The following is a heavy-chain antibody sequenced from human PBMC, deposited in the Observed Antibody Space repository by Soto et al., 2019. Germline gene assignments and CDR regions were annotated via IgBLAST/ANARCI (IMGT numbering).Heavy chain of an antibody. V-gene: IGHV4-31*03. CDR3: ARYGYDILTGYYFY. Sequence: SETLSLTCTVSGGSISSGGYYWSWIRQHPGKGLEWIGYIYYSGSTYYNPSLKSRVTISVDTSKNQFSLKLSSVTAADTAVYYCARYGYDILTGYYFYWGQGTLVTVSS. J-gene: IGHJ4*02. CDR1: GGSISSGGYY. D-gene: IGHD3-9*01. CDR2: IYYSGST.